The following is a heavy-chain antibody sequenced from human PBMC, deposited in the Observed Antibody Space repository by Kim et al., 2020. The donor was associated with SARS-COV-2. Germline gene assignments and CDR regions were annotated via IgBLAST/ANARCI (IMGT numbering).Heavy chain of an antibody. D-gene: IGHD6-13*01. Sequence: GGSLRLSCAASGFTFSSYGMHWVRQAPGKGLEWVAVIWYDGSNKYYADSVKGRFTISRDNSKNTLYLQMNSLRAEDTAVYYCARAYSSSFWDWFDPWGQGTLVTVSS. CDR2: IWYDGSNK. CDR1: GFTFSSYG. V-gene: IGHV3-33*01. J-gene: IGHJ5*02. CDR3: ARAYSSSFWDWFDP.